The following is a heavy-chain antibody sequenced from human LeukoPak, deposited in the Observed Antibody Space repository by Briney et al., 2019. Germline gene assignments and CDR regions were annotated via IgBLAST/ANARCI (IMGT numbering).Heavy chain of an antibody. CDR2: IKSKTDGGTT. CDR1: GFTFSNAW. D-gene: IGHD1-26*01. Sequence: PGGSLRLSCAASGFTFSNAWMSWVRQAPGKGLEWVGRIKSKTDGGTTDYAAPVKGRFTISRDDSKQTLYLQMNSLKTEDTAVYYCTRDLKWETRGGGYWGQGTLVTVSS. CDR3: TRDLKWETRGGGY. V-gene: IGHV3-15*01. J-gene: IGHJ4*02.